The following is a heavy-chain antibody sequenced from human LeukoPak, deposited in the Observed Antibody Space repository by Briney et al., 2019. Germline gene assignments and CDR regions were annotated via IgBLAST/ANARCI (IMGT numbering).Heavy chain of an antibody. J-gene: IGHJ4*02. Sequence: ASVKVSCKASAYTFTDYYMDWLRQATAQGLEWMGWINANSGGTKYAQKFPGRVTLTTDTSISTAYMELSRLRYDDTAVYYCAREVYSSGWYFDYWGQGTLVTVSS. CDR2: INANSGGT. D-gene: IGHD6-19*01. CDR3: AREVYSSGWYFDY. V-gene: IGHV1-2*02. CDR1: AYTFTDYY.